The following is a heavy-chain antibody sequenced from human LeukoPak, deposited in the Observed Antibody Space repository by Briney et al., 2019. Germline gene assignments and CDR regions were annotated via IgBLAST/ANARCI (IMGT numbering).Heavy chain of an antibody. Sequence: ASVKVSCKASGYTFTSYYMHWVRQAPGQGLEWMGIINPSGGSTSYAQKFQGRVTMTRDMSTSTVYMELSSLRSEDTAVYYCARVSGATMIVVSRGAFDIWGQGTMVTVSS. D-gene: IGHD3-22*01. V-gene: IGHV1-46*01. CDR3: ARVSGATMIVVSRGAFDI. J-gene: IGHJ3*02. CDR2: INPSGGST. CDR1: GYTFTSYY.